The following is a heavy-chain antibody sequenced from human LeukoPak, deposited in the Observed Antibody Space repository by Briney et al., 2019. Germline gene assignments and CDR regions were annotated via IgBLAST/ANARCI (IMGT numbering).Heavy chain of an antibody. CDR2: IRSSGSTI. CDR1: GFTFSDYY. Sequence: GGSLRLSCAASGFTFSDYYMSWIRQAPGKGLEWDSYIRSSGSTIYYADSVKGRFTISRDNAKNSLYLQMNSLRAEDTAVYYCARGLDHHYYFYYMDVWGKGTTVTVSS. V-gene: IGHV3-11*04. CDR3: ARGLDHHYYFYYMDV. D-gene: IGHD1-1*01. J-gene: IGHJ6*03.